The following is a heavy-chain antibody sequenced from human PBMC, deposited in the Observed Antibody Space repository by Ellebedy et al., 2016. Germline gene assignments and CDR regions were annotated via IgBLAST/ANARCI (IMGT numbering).Heavy chain of an antibody. V-gene: IGHV4-34*01. Sequence: SETLSLTXAVYGGSFSGYYWSWIRQPPGKGLEWIGEINHSGSTNYNPSLKSRVTISVDTSKNQFSLKLSSVTAADTAVYYCAREGVWYSSSWYNWFDPWGQGTLVTISS. CDR2: INHSGST. J-gene: IGHJ5*02. CDR3: AREGVWYSSSWYNWFDP. CDR1: GGSFSGYY. D-gene: IGHD6-13*01.